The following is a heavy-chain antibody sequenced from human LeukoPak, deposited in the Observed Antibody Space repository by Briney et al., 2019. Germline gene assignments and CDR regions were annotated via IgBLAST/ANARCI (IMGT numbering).Heavy chain of an antibody. CDR3: ARLSIAYGGSFYYYYYMDV. V-gene: IGHV1-18*01. J-gene: IGHJ6*03. D-gene: IGHD4/OR15-4a*01. Sequence: ASVKVSCKASGYTFTSYGITWVRQAPGQGLEWMGWISAYNGNTNYAQKLQGRVTMTTDTSTSTAYMELRSLRSDDTAVYYCARLSIAYGGSFYYYYYMDVWGTGTTGTVSS. CDR1: GYTFTSYG. CDR2: ISAYNGNT.